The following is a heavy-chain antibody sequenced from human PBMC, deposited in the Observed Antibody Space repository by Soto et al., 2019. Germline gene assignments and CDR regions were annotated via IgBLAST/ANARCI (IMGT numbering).Heavy chain of an antibody. CDR3: SVSIFGVVHY. CDR2: TSPDGST. Sequence: GGSLRLSCAASGFSLRTQWMHWIRQAPGKGLEWVSRTSPDGSTIYADSVKGRFTISRDNAKNTVYLQMNSLRAEDTAMYYCSVSIFGVVHYWGQGTLVTVSS. V-gene: IGHV3-74*01. CDR1: GFSLRTQW. D-gene: IGHD3-3*01. J-gene: IGHJ4*02.